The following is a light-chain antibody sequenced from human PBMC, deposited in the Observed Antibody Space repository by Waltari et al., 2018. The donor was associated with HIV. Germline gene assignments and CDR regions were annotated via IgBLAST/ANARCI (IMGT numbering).Light chain of an antibody. J-gene: IGKJ3*01. Sequence: IVLTQSPATLSLSPGERATLSCRASQSVSSYLAWYQPKPGPAPRLLIYDASNRATGIPARFSGSGSGTDFTLTISSLEPEDFAVYYCQQRSNWPTFGPGTKVDIK. CDR3: QQRSNWPT. CDR2: DAS. V-gene: IGKV3-11*01. CDR1: QSVSSY.